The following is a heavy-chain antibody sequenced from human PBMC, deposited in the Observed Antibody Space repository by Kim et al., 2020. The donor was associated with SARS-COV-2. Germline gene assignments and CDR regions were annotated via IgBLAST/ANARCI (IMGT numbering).Heavy chain of an antibody. CDR1: GFTFSGST. V-gene: IGHV3-73*01. CDR2: IYPKGNNYET. D-gene: IGHD2-15*01. Sequence: GGSLRLSCAASGFTFSGSTMYWVRQASGKGLEWLGLIYPKGNNYETLYAVSVRGIFTISRDDSKNTAYLQMNSLKTEDTAVYYCAGDGVGPYNYWGLGTL. J-gene: IGHJ4*02. CDR3: AGDGVGPYNY.